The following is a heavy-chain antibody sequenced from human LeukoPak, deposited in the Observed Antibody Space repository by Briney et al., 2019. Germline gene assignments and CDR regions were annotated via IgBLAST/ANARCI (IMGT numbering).Heavy chain of an antibody. D-gene: IGHD6-19*01. CDR2: IIPIFGTA. V-gene: IGHV1-69*13. Sequence: LAASVKVSCKASGGTFSSYAISWVRQAPGQGLEWMGGIIPIFGTANYAQKFQGRVTITADESTSTAYMELSSLRSEDTAVYYCARDVAVAGARPLYFQHWGQGTLVTVSS. CDR1: GGTFSSYA. J-gene: IGHJ1*01. CDR3: ARDVAVAGARPLYFQH.